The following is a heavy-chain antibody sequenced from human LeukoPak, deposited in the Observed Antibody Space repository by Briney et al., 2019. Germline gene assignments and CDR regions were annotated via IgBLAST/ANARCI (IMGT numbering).Heavy chain of an antibody. J-gene: IGHJ4*02. V-gene: IGHV1-46*01. D-gene: IGHD4/OR15-4a*01. CDR2: INPSGGST. CDR1: GYTFTSYY. Sequence: ASVKVSCKASGYTFTSYYMHWVRQAPGQGLEWMGIINPSGGSTSYAQKFQGRVTMTRDTSTSTAYMELSRLRSDDTAVYYCARDGANYDYWGQGTLVTVSS. CDR3: ARDGANYDY.